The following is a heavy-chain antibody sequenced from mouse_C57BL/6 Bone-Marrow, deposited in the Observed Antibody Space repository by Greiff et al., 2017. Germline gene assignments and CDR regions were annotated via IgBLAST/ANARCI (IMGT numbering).Heavy chain of an antibody. V-gene: IGHV5-9-1*02. CDR3: TNYGNCDALDY. CDR1: GFTFSSYA. J-gene: IGHJ4*01. Sequence: EVKLVESGAGLVKPGGSLKLSCAASGFTFSSYAMYWVRQTPEKRLEWVAYISSRGDYIYYADTVKGRFTISRANARNTLYLQMSSLKSEDAAMYYCTNYGNCDALDYWGQGTSVTVSS. D-gene: IGHD2-1*01. CDR2: ISSRGDYI.